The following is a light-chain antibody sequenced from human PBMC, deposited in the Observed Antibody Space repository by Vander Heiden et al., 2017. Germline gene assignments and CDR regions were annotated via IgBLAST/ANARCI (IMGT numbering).Light chain of an antibody. CDR2: SHN. CDR3: AAWDDSLNGWV. CDR1: TSSIGSKI. V-gene: IGLV1-44*01. Sequence: QSVLTQPPSASGTPGQRVTISCSGSTSSIGSKIVEWYHQLPGTAPKLLIYSHNQRPSGVPDRFSGSKSGTSASLAISGLQSEDEADYYCAAWDDSLNGWVFGGGTKLTVL. J-gene: IGLJ3*02.